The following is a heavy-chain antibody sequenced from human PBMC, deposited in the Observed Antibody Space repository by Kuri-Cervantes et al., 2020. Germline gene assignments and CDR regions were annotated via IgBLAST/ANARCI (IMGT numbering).Heavy chain of an antibody. CDR3: ARGRYQLLYRMDY. D-gene: IGHD2-2*02. Sequence: GESLKISCAASGFTFSSYAMSWVRQAPGKGLEWVSAISGSGGSTYYADSVKGRFTISRDNSKNTLYLQMNSLRAEDTAVYYCARGRYQLLYRMDYWGQGTLVTVSS. CDR1: GFTFSSYA. J-gene: IGHJ4*02. CDR2: ISGSGGST. V-gene: IGHV3-23*01.